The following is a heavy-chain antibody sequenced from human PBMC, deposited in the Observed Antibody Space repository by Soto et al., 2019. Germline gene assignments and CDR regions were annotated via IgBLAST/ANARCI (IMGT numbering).Heavy chain of an antibody. Sequence: SETLSLTCAVYGGSFSGYYWSWIRQPPGKGLEWIGEINHSGSTNYNPSLKSRVTISVDTSKNQFSLKLSSVTAADTAVYYCARGASVAAAYYYYYYMDVWGKGTTVTVSS. CDR1: GGSFSGYY. D-gene: IGHD2-15*01. V-gene: IGHV4-34*01. CDR2: INHSGST. CDR3: ARGASVAAAYYYYYYMDV. J-gene: IGHJ6*03.